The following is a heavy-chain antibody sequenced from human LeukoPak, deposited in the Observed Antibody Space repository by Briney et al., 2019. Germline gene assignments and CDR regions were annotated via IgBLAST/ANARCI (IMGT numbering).Heavy chain of an antibody. CDR3: ARELIVATIKSGRFDY. CDR1: GGSISGYY. J-gene: IGHJ4*02. D-gene: IGHD5-12*01. CDR2: MNHSGST. Sequence: SETLSLTCAVYGGSISGYYWSWIRQPPGKGLEWIGEMNHSGSTNYNPSLKSRVTISVDTSKNQFSLKLGSVTAADTAVYYCARELIVATIKSGRFDYWGQGTLVTVSS. V-gene: IGHV4-34*01.